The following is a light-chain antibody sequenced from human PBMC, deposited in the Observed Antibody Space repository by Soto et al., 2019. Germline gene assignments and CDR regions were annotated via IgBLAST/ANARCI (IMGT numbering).Light chain of an antibody. V-gene: IGKV1-27*01. J-gene: IGKJ1*01. Sequence: DIQMTQSPSSLSASVGDRVTITCRASQGISNYLAWYQQKPGKVPRLLIYGAFTLESGVPSRFSGSGSGTDFTLIISSLQPEDVATYYCQRYNGGPRTFGQGTKVEIK. CDR2: GAF. CDR1: QGISNY. CDR3: QRYNGGPRT.